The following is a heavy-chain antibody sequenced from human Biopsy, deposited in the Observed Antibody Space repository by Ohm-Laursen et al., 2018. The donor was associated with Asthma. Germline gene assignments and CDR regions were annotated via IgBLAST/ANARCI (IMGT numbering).Heavy chain of an antibody. CDR1: GYTFNSAG. Sequence: GSSVKVSCKTSGYTFNSAGITRVRQAPGQGLEWMGWISVYNGNTKVAQKLQDRVTMITDTSTSTACMELRSLRSDDTAVYFCARAVDYSHYYGIDVWGQGTTVTVS. CDR2: ISVYNGNT. J-gene: IGHJ6*02. D-gene: IGHD3-10*01. CDR3: ARAVDYSHYYGIDV. V-gene: IGHV1-18*01.